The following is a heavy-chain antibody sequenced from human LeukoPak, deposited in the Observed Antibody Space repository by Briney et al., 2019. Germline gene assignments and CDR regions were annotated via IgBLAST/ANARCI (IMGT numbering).Heavy chain of an antibody. D-gene: IGHD2-2*01. Sequence: SVKVSCKASGGTFSTYAISWVRQAPGQGLEWMGGITPIFGTPNYAQKFQGRVTITAAESTNTAYMELSNLRSEDTAVYYCARGVRKAAASFDYWGQGTLVTVSS. CDR3: ARGVRKAAASFDY. CDR1: GGTFSTYA. V-gene: IGHV1-69*13. CDR2: ITPIFGTP. J-gene: IGHJ4*02.